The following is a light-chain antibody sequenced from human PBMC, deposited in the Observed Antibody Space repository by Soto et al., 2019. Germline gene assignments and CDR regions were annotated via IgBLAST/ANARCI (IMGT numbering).Light chain of an antibody. CDR1: QSISRSY. CDR2: GTG. J-gene: IGKJ2*01. CDR3: QQYSSTPHT. V-gene: IGKV3-20*01. Sequence: EIVLTQSPGTLSLSPGQRATLSCRTSQSISRSYLAWYQHKRGQAPRLLMFGTGSRATGIPDRFSGTGSGTDFTLIINSLEPEDFAVYYCQQYSSTPHTFGQGTNLEIK.